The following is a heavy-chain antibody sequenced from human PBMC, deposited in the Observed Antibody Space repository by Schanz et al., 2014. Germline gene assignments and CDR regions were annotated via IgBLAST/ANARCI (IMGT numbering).Heavy chain of an antibody. V-gene: IGHV3-11*04. J-gene: IGHJ4*02. CDR2: ISSVGISK. CDR1: GFTFSDYY. D-gene: IGHD5-12*01. Sequence: QVQLVESGGGLVKPGGSLRLSCAASGFTFSDYYMSWVRQAPGKGLEWVSYISSVGISKYYAASVEGRFTVSRDNAQNSLYLQMHSLRFEDSALYYCASGRKWPAVDYWGQGVQVTVSS. CDR3: ASGRKWPAVDY.